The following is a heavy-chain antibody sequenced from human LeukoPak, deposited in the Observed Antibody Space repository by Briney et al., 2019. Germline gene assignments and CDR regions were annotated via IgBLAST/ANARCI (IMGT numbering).Heavy chain of an antibody. Sequence: SVKVSCKASGGTFSSYAISWVRQAPGQGLEWMGGIIPIFGTANYAQKFQGRVTITADESTSTAYMELSSLRSEDTAVYYCASGADSSSRPLYFDYWGQGTLVTASS. CDR3: ASGADSSSRPLYFDY. D-gene: IGHD6-13*01. CDR2: IIPIFGTA. J-gene: IGHJ4*02. CDR1: GGTFSSYA. V-gene: IGHV1-69*13.